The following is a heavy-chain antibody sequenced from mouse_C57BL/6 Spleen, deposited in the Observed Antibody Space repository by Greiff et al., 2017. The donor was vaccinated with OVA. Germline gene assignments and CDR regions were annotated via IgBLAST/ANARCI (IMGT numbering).Heavy chain of an antibody. J-gene: IGHJ2*01. CDR2: IDPETGGT. CDR3: TRGTTVVMYYFDY. D-gene: IGHD1-1*01. Sequence: VQLQQSGAELVRPGASVTLSCKASGYTFTDYEMHWVKQTPVHGLEWIGAIDPETGGTAYNQKFKGKAILTADKSSSTAYMELRSLTSEDSAVYYCTRGTTVVMYYFDYWGQGTTLTVSS. V-gene: IGHV1-15*01. CDR1: GYTFTDYE.